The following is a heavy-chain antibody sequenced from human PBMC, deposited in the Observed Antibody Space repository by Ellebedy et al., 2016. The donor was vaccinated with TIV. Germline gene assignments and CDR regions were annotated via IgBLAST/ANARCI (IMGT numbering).Heavy chain of an antibody. V-gene: IGHV3-23*01. CDR2: VSERDGRT. J-gene: IGHJ4*01. CDR3: TKRADNWGFFDY. Sequence: PGGSLRLSCAASGFTFSDYVMAWVRKVPGKGLEWASAVSERDGRTFYADSVEGRCSISRDNFDNTLFLHMPSLTAGDTAVYCCTKRADNWGFFDYWGHGTLVTVSS. D-gene: IGHD1-1*01. CDR1: GFTFSDYV.